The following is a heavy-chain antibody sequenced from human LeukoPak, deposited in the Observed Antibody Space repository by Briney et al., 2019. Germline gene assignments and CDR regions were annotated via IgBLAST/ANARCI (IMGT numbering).Heavy chain of an antibody. CDR1: GGSTSSYY. J-gene: IGHJ6*03. CDR2: IYYSGST. V-gene: IGHV4-59*01. Sequence: SETLSLTCTVSGGSTSSYYWSWIRQPPGKGLEWIGYIYYSGSTNYNPSLKSRVTISVDTSKNQFSLKLSSVTAADTAVYYCARGYYYYGSGSYQYYYYYYYMDVWGKGTTVTISS. CDR3: ARGYYYYGSGSYQYYYYYYYMDV. D-gene: IGHD3-10*01.